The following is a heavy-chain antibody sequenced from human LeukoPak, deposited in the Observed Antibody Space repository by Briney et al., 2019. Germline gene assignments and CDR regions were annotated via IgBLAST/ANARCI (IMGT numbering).Heavy chain of an antibody. Sequence: GGSLRLSCAACGFTFSSYAMHWVRQAPGKGLEWVAFIRYDRSNRYYADSVKRRFTISRDNSKNTPYLQMTSLTAENTAVYYFSENPSTPFGRVGGAFPPPDYWGQGTLVTVSS. V-gene: IGHV3-30*02. D-gene: IGHD1-26*01. CDR3: SENPSTPFGRVGGAFPPPDY. J-gene: IGHJ4*02. CDR1: GFTFSSYA. CDR2: IRYDRSNR.